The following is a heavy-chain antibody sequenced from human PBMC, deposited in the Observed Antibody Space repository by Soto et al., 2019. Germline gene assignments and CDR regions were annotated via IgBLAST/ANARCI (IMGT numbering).Heavy chain of an antibody. V-gene: IGHV4-59*08. J-gene: IGHJ5*02. CDR1: GGSISSYY. CDR2: IYYSGST. CDR3: ARLLWSRGDWFDP. D-gene: IGHD3-10*01. Sequence: QVQLQESGPGLVKPSETLSLTCTVSGGSISSYYWSWIRQPPGKGLEWIGYIYYSGSTHYNPSLKSRVTISVDTSKHQFSLKLSSVTAADTAVYYCARLLWSRGDWFDPWGQGTLVTVSS.